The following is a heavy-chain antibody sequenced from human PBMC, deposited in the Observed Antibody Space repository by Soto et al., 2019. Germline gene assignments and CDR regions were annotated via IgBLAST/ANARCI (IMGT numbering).Heavy chain of an antibody. D-gene: IGHD1-26*01. CDR3: ARTQSYSGTYWGGFVD. CDR1: GGSISSHY. V-gene: IGHV4-59*11. J-gene: IGHJ4*02. Sequence: QVQLQESGPGLVKTWETLALTCSVSGGSISSHYWSWIRQPPGKGLEWIGYIYYIGSTNYNPSLQSRVTRSLDASKNQFSLILRSVTAAVTAVYYCARTQSYSGTYWGGFVDWGQGTLVTVSS. CDR2: IYYIGST.